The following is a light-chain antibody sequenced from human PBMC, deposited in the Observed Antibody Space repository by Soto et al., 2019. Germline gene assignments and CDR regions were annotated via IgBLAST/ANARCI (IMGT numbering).Light chain of an antibody. CDR3: CSFAGTNNPYV. J-gene: IGLJ1*01. CDR2: EVS. V-gene: IGLV2-23*02. CDR1: SSDVGGFTY. Sequence: QSALTQPASVSGSPGQSITISCTGTSSDVGGFTYVSWYQQYPGKAPKLMIYEVSNRPSGVSNRFSGSKSGNTASLTISGLQAEDEADYYCCSFAGTNNPYVFGTGTKVTVL.